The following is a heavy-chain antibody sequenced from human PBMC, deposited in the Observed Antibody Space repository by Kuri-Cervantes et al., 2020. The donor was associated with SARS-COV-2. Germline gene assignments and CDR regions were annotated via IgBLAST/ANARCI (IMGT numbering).Heavy chain of an antibody. D-gene: IGHD2-21*01. CDR3: AKDTAYCGGDCYPGPIDY. V-gene: IGHV3-43*02. CDR2: ISGDGGST. CDR1: GFTFDDYA. Sequence: LSLTCAASGFTFDDYAMHWVRQAPGKGLEWVSLISGDGGSTYYADSVKGRFTISRDNSKNSLYLQMNSLRTEDTALYYCAKDTAYCGGDCYPGPIDYWGQGTLVTVSS. J-gene: IGHJ4*02.